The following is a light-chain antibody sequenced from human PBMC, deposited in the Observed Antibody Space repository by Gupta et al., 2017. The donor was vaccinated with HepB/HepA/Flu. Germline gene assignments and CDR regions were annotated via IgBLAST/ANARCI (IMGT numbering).Light chain of an antibody. CDR3: GASDDILNGSV. Sequence: QSVLTQPPSASGAPGQRATIPCSGGSSNIGDNGVTWYQHIPGAAPKLLIYDDDQRPSGVPDRFSGSKSDTSASLAISGLQSEDEADYYCGASDDILNGSVFGGGTNLTVL. CDR1: SSNIGDNG. V-gene: IGLV1-44*01. J-gene: IGLJ3*02. CDR2: DDD.